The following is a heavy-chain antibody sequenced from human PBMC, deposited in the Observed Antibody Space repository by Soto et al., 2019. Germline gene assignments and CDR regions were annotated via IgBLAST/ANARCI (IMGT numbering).Heavy chain of an antibody. Sequence: PGGSLRLSCAASGFTFSSYAMSWVRQAPGKGLEWVSAISGSGGSTYYADSVKGRFTISRDNSKNTLYLQMNSLRAEDTAVYYCAKDKVPWGSYPLYFDYWGQGTLVTVSS. J-gene: IGHJ4*02. D-gene: IGHD3-16*02. V-gene: IGHV3-23*01. CDR1: GFTFSSYA. CDR3: AKDKVPWGSYPLYFDY. CDR2: ISGSGGST.